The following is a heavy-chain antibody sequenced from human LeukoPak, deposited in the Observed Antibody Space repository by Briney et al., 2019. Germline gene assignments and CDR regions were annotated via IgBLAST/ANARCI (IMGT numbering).Heavy chain of an antibody. V-gene: IGHV4-59*12. D-gene: IGHD3-10*01. CDR1: GGSISSYY. CDR3: ARDGGFGGLDY. Sequence: SETLSLTCTVSGGSISSYYWSWIRQPPGKGLEWIGYIYYSGSTNYNPSLKSRVTISVDKSKNQFSLKLSSVTAADTAVYYCARDGGFGGLDYWGQGTLVTVSS. J-gene: IGHJ4*02. CDR2: IYYSGST.